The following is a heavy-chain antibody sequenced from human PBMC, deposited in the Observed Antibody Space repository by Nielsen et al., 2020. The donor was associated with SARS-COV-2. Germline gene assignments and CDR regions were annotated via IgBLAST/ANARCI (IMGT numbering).Heavy chain of an antibody. J-gene: IGHJ4*02. D-gene: IGHD6-19*01. Sequence: GGSLRLSCAASGFTFDDYAMHWVRQAPGKGLEWVSGISWNSGSIGYADSVKGRFTISRDNAKNSLYLQMNSLRAEDTAVYYCARGGNGGWYLDYWGQGTLVTVSS. V-gene: IGHV3-9*01. CDR1: GFTFDDYA. CDR3: ARGGNGGWYLDY. CDR2: ISWNSGSI.